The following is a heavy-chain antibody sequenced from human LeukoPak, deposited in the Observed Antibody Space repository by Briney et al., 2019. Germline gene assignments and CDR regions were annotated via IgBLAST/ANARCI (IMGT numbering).Heavy chain of an antibody. V-gene: IGHV4-34*01. Sequence: ASETLSLTCAVYGGSFSGYYWSWIRQPPGKGLEWIGEINYSGSTKYNPSLKSRVTISIDTSKNQFSLKVSSVTAADTAVYYCARGQKYYYDSSGYGPNDYWGQGTLVTVSS. J-gene: IGHJ4*02. CDR2: INYSGST. CDR3: ARGQKYYYDSSGYGPNDY. CDR1: GGSFSGYY. D-gene: IGHD3-22*01.